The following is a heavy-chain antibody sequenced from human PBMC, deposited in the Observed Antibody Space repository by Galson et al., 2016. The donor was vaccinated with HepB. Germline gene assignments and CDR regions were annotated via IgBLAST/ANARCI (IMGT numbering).Heavy chain of an antibody. D-gene: IGHD3-22*01. Sequence: PALVKPTQTLTLTCTLSGVSLSSGEVGVGWIRQPPGKALEWLALIYWDDDKRYCPSLKSRLTITKDTSKNQVILTMTNMNPVDTATYFCAHYVSSVHIAFDSWGQGTLVTVSS. CDR2: IYWDDDK. J-gene: IGHJ3*02. V-gene: IGHV2-5*02. CDR1: GVSLSSGEVG. CDR3: AHYVSSVHIAFDS.